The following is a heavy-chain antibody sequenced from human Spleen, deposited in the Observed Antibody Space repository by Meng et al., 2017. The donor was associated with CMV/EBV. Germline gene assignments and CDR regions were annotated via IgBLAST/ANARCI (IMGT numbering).Heavy chain of an antibody. D-gene: IGHD3-16*01. CDR2: IKQDGSEK. CDR3: ANHRGGGRLDAFDI. CDR1: GFTFSSYW. V-gene: IGHV3-7*01. J-gene: IGHJ3*02. Sequence: GGSLRLSCAASGFTFSSYWMSWVRQAPGKGLVWVANIKQDGSEKYYVDSVKGRFTISRDNTKNSLYLQMNSLRAEDTAVFYCANHRGGGRLDAFDIWGQGTMVTVSS.